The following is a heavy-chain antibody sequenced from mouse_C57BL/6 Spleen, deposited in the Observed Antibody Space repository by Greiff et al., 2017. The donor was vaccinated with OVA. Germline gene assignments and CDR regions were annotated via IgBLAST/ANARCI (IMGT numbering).Heavy chain of an antibody. D-gene: IGHD2-3*01. V-gene: IGHV1-19*01. CDR1: GYTFTDYY. Sequence: VQLKQSGPVLVKPGASVKMSCKASGYTFTDYYMNWVKQSHGKSLEWIGVINPYNGGTSYNQKFKGKATLTVDKSSSTAYMELNSLTSEDSAVYYCARGNDGYDYWGQGTTLTVSS. CDR3: ARGNDGYDY. CDR2: INPYNGGT. J-gene: IGHJ2*01.